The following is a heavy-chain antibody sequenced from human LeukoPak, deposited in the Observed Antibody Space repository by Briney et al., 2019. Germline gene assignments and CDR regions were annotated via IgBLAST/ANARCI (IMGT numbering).Heavy chain of an antibody. CDR3: AKNSQHCSGGSCYFYYYYGMDV. CDR1: GFTFSSYG. J-gene: IGHJ6*02. Sequence: GGSLRLSCAASGFTFSSYGMHWVRQAPGKGLEWVAVIWYDGSNKYYADSAKGRFTISRDNSKNTLYLQMNSLRAEDTAVYYCAKNSQHCSGGSCYFYYYYGMDVWGQGTTVTVSS. V-gene: IGHV3-33*06. CDR2: IWYDGSNK. D-gene: IGHD2-15*01.